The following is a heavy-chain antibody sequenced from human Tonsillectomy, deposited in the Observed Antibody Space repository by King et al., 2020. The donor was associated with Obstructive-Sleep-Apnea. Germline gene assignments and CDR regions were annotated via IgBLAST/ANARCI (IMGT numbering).Heavy chain of an antibody. CDR2: IYYSGST. V-gene: IGHV4-59*01. CDR3: ARDSGYDFWSGYYGAFDI. D-gene: IGHD3-3*01. CDR1: GGSISSYY. J-gene: IGHJ3*02. Sequence: QLQESGPGLVKPSETLSLTCTVSGGSISSYYWSWIRQPPGKGLEWIGYIYYSGSTNYNPSLKSRVTISVDTSKNQFSLKLSSVTAADTAAYYCARDSGYDFWSGYYGAFDIWGQGTMVTVSS.